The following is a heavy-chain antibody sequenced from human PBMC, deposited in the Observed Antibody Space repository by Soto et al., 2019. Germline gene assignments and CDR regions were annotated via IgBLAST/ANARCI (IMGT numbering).Heavy chain of an antibody. CDR2: IYSGGTT. J-gene: IGHJ4*02. CDR1: GFTVSRNC. V-gene: IGHV3-53*01. D-gene: IGHD3-22*01. CDR3: ARDSSGYYLDY. Sequence: GSLRLSCAASGFTVSRNCMTWVRQAPGKGLEWVSVIYSGGTTYYADSVKGRFTISRDDSKNTLYLQMNSLRAEDTAVYYCARDSSGYYLDYWGQGTLVTVSS.